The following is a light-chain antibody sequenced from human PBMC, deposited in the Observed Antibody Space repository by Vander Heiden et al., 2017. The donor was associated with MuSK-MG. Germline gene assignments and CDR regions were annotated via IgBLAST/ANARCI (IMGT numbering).Light chain of an antibody. CDR1: QSVSSY. V-gene: IGKV3-11*01. J-gene: IGKJ4*01. CDR3: QQRSYWPLT. CDR2: DAS. Sequence: EIVLTQSPVTLSLSPGERATLSCRASQSVSSYLAWYQQKPGQAPRLLIYDASNRAAGIPARFNGSGSGTDFTLTISSLEPEDFAVYYCQQRSYWPLTFGGGTKVEIK.